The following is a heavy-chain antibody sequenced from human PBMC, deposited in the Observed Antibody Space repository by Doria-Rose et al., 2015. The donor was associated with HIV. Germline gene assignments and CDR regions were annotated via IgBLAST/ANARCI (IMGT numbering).Heavy chain of an antibody. V-gene: IGHV5-51*01. CDR1: GNSFTNYW. Sequence: GQLQESGVEVKKSGESLKISCSGYGNSFTNYWIGWVRQMPGKGLEWVAIIHPRDSDSRYSPSFQGQVTISADKSIRTAYLQWNSLRASDTAMYYCARRGVRGVFDFWGPGTLVTVSS. CDR3: ARRGVRGVFDF. J-gene: IGHJ4*02. D-gene: IGHD3-10*01. CDR2: IHPRDSDS.